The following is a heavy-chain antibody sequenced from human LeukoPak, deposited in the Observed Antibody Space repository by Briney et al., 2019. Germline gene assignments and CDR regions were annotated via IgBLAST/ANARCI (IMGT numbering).Heavy chain of an antibody. D-gene: IGHD2-2*01. CDR2: INGDGTRT. CDR1: EFTFNKYW. V-gene: IGHV3-74*01. CDR3: AAPGVPAATYYFDY. J-gene: IGHJ4*02. Sequence: GGSLRLSCAASEFTFNKYWMHWVRQAPGKGLVWVSRINGDGTRTDYVDSVKGRFTISRDNAKNTVNLQMNSLREEDTAVYYCAAPGVPAATYYFDYWGQGTLVTVSS.